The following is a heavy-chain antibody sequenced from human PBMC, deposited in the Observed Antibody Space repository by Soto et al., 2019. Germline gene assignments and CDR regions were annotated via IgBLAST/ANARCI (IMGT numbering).Heavy chain of an antibody. CDR2: IYYNGST. D-gene: IGHD2-21*01. Sequence: SETLSLTCTVSGASISSSTYYWGWSRQPPGKGLEWIGTIYYNGSTYYNPSLKSRVTISVDTSKNQFSLRLSSVTAADTAVYYCARLGAYYQSLDPWGPGTLVTVSS. CDR3: ARLGAYYQSLDP. V-gene: IGHV4-39*01. CDR1: GASISSSTYY. J-gene: IGHJ5*02.